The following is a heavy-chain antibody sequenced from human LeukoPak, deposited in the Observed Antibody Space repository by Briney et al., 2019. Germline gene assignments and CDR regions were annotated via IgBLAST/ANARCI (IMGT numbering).Heavy chain of an antibody. CDR1: GDSVSSNSAA. D-gene: IGHD6-13*01. V-gene: IGHV6-1*01. CDR2: TYYRSKWYD. CDR3: ARGIIAAAGTNWFDP. J-gene: IGHJ5*02. Sequence: SQTLSLTCAISGDSVSSNSAAWNWIRQSPSRGLEWLGRTYYRSKWYDDYAVSVKSRITINPDTSKNQFSLQLNSVTPEDTAVYYCARGIIAAAGTNWFDPWGQGTLVTVSS.